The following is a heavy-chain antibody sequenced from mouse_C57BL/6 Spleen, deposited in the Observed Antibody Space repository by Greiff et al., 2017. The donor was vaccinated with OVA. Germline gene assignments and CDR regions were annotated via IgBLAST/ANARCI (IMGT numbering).Heavy chain of an antibody. CDR3: ARRGMVTTVYFDY. Sequence: VQLQQPGAELVRPGTSVKLSCKASGYTFTSYWMHWVKQRPGQGLEWIGVIDPSDSYTNYNQKFKGKATLTVDTSSSTAYMQLSSLTSEDSAVYYCARRGMVTTVYFDYWGQGTTLTVSS. CDR1: GYTFTSYW. CDR2: IDPSDSYT. D-gene: IGHD2-2*01. J-gene: IGHJ2*01. V-gene: IGHV1-59*01.